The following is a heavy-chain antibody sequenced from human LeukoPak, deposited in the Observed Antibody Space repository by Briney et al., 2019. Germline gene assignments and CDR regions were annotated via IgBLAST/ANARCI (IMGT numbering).Heavy chain of an antibody. CDR1: GFTFSNAW. CDR2: IKSKTEGGTT. Sequence: PGGSLRLSCAASGFTFSNAWMSWVRQAPGKGLEWVGRIKSKTEGGTTDYAAPVKGRFTISRDDSTTTLYLQMNSLQTEDTAVYYCTTVPPLSGWLRYWGQGTLVTVSS. CDR3: TTVPPLSGWLRY. J-gene: IGHJ4*02. D-gene: IGHD6-19*01. V-gene: IGHV3-15*01.